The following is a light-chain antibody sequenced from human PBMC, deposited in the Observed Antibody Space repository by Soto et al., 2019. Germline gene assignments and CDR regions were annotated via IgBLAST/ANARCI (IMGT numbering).Light chain of an antibody. CDR2: LNSDGSH. CDR3: QTWGTGIQV. V-gene: IGLV4-69*01. J-gene: IGLJ3*02. CDR1: SGHSSFA. Sequence: QPVLTQSPSASASLGASVKLPCTLSSGHSSFAIAWHQQQPEKGPRYLMNLNSDGSHSKGDGIPDRFSGSSSGAERYLTISSLQSEDEADYYCQTWGTGIQVFGGGTKLTVL.